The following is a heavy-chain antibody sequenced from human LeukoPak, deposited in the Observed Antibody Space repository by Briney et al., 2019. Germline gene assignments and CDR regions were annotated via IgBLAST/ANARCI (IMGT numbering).Heavy chain of an antibody. J-gene: IGHJ4*02. Sequence: PGGSLRLSCAASGFTVSSNYMSWVRQAPGNGLEWVSVIYSGGSTYYADSVKGRFTISRDNSKNTLYLQMNSLRAEDTAVYYCAREPAVAGRGDYWGQGTLVTVSS. D-gene: IGHD6-19*01. CDR2: IYSGGST. V-gene: IGHV3-66*01. CDR3: AREPAVAGRGDY. CDR1: GFTVSSNY.